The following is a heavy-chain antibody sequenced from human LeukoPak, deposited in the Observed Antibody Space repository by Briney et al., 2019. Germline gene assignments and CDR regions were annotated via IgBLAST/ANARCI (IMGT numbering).Heavy chain of an antibody. Sequence: GGSLRLSCAASGFTFSSYSMNWVCQAPGKGLEWVSSISSSSSYIYYADSVKGRFTISRDNAKNSLYLQTNSLRAEDTAVYYCARDRSSGPTTYYFDYWGQGTLVTVSS. J-gene: IGHJ4*02. V-gene: IGHV3-21*01. CDR1: GFTFSSYS. CDR3: ARDRSSGPTTYYFDY. D-gene: IGHD1-14*01. CDR2: ISSSSSYI.